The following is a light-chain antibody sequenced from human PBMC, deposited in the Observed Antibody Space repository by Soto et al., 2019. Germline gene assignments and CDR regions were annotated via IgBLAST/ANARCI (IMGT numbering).Light chain of an antibody. Sequence: SCELTQPPSMSVAPGQTARITCGGNNIGSKTVHWYQQKAGQAPVLVVYDDSDRPSGIPERFSGSNSGNTATLTISRVEAGDEADYYCQVWDVSTVNYVFRTGTKVTVL. J-gene: IGLJ1*01. CDR1: NIGSKT. CDR2: DDS. V-gene: IGLV3-21*02. CDR3: QVWDVSTVNYV.